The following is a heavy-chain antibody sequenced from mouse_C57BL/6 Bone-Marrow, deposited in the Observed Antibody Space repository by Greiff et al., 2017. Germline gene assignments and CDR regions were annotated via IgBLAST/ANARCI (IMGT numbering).Heavy chain of an antibody. Sequence: QVQLQQPGAELVRPGTSVKLSCKASGYTFTSYWMHWVKQRPGQGLEWIGVIDPSDSYTNYNQKFKGKATLTVDTPSSTAYMQLGSLTSEDSAVYYCARRGPFAYWGQGTLVTVSA. J-gene: IGHJ3*01. V-gene: IGHV1-59*01. CDR1: GYTFTSYW. CDR2: IDPSDSYT. CDR3: ARRGPFAY.